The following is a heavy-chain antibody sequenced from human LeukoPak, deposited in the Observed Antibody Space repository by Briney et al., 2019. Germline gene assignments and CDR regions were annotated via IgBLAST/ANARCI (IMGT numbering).Heavy chain of an antibody. CDR1: GYTFTSYG. V-gene: IGHV1-18*01. J-gene: IGHJ5*02. Sequence: ASVKVSCKASGYTFTSYGISWVRQAPGQGLEWMGWISAYNGNTNYAQKLQGRATMTTDTSTSTAYMELRSLRSDDTAVYYCARVLLWFGELFEGDNWFDPWGQGTLVTVSS. CDR2: ISAYNGNT. CDR3: ARVLLWFGELFEGDNWFDP. D-gene: IGHD3-10*01.